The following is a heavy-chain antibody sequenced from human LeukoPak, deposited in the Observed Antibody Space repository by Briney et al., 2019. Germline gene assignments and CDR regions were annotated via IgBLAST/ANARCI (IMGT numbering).Heavy chain of an antibody. J-gene: IGHJ5*02. D-gene: IGHD1-26*01. CDR2: ISGFGENT. V-gene: IGHV3-23*01. CDR3: AKGGHYSWFDP. CDR1: GFTFSSSA. Sequence: GGSLRLSCAASGFTFSSSAMSWVRQAPGKGLEWVSTISGFGENTYYADSVKGRFTISRDNFKRALFLQMNSLRAEDTAVYYCAKGGHYSWFDPWGQGTLVIVSS.